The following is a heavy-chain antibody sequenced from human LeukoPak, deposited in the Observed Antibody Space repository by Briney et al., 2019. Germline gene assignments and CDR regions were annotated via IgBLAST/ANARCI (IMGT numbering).Heavy chain of an antibody. CDR3: ARGSFDIVTGYYHGWFDS. J-gene: IGHJ5*01. CDR1: GGSVSSYSHY. CDR2: IYYSGST. V-gene: IGHV4-61*01. Sequence: SETLSLTCTVSGGSVSSYSHYWSWIRQPPGKGLEWIGYIYYSGSTNYNPSLKSRVTISVDASKNQFSLKLTSVTDVDTAVYFCARGSFDIVTGYYHGWFDSWGQGTLVTVSS. D-gene: IGHD3-9*01.